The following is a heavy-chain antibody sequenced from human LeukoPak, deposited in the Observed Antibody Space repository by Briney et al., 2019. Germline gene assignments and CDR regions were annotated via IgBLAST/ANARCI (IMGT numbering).Heavy chain of an antibody. CDR3: ARADSSGWYSY. J-gene: IGHJ4*02. D-gene: IGHD6-19*01. V-gene: IGHV1-69*13. CDR2: IIPIFGTA. Sequence: AASVTVSFKASGGTLSSYAISWVRQAPGQGLEWMGGIIPIFGTANYAQKFQGRVTITADESTSTAYMELSSLRSEDTAVYYCARADSSGWYSYWGQGTLVTVSS. CDR1: GGTLSSYA.